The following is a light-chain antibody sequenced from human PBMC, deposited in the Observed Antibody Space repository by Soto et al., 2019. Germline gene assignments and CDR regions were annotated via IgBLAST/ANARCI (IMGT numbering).Light chain of an antibody. J-gene: IGLJ1*01. Sequence: QSVLTQPPSVSGAPGQRVTISCNGSRSNIGAGYDGHWYQQLPGTAPKLLIFGNTNRPSGVPDRFSGSRSGTSVSLAITGLQAEGEADYYCQSYDSTLSGYVFGTGTKLTVL. CDR2: GNT. CDR3: QSYDSTLSGYV. CDR1: RSNIGAGYD. V-gene: IGLV1-40*01.